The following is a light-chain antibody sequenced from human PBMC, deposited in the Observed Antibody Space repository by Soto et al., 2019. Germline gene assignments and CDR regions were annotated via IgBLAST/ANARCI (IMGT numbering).Light chain of an antibody. V-gene: IGLV2-14*01. CDR2: EVN. CDR1: SSDVGGYNY. J-gene: IGLJ2*01. CDR3: SSYTSTTTLV. Sequence: QSVLTQPASVSGSPGQSITISCTGTSSDVGGYNYVSWYQQHPGKAPKLMIYEVNNRPSGVSFRFSGSKSGSTASLTISGLQAEDEADYYCSSYTSTTTLVFGGGTKLTVL.